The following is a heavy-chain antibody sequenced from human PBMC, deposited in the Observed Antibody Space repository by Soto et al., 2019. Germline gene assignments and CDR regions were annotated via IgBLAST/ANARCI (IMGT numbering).Heavy chain of an antibody. J-gene: IGHJ4*02. V-gene: IGHV3-23*01. Sequence: GGSLRLSCAASGFSFRNYAMSWVRQAPGKGPEWVSTISGGGGSTYYADSVKGRFTFSRDNSNNTVYLQMSSLRAEDTAIYYCAKGKGGYSYADYWGQGALVTVSS. CDR1: GFSFRNYA. CDR2: ISGGGGST. D-gene: IGHD5-18*01. CDR3: AKGKGGYSYADY.